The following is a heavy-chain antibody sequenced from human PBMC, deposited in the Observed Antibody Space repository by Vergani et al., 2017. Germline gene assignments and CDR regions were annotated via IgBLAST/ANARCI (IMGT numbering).Heavy chain of an antibody. J-gene: IGHJ3*02. CDR1: GFTFSSYS. D-gene: IGHD1-1*01. CDR3: ARVEYNWNDVDGFDI. CDR2: ISSSSSYI. V-gene: IGHV3-21*01. Sequence: EVQLVESGGGLVKPGGSLRLSCAASGFTFSSYSLNWVRQAPGKGREWFLSISSSSSYIYYADSVKGRFTISRDNAKNSLYLKMNSLRAEDTAVYYCARVEYNWNDVDGFDIWGQGTMVNVSS.